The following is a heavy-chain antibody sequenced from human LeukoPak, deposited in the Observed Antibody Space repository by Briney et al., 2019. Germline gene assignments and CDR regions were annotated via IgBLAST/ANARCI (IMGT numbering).Heavy chain of an antibody. J-gene: IGHJ6*03. Sequence: ASVKVSCKASGYTLTSCGISWVRQAPGQGLEWMGWIRAYNGNTNYAQKLQGRVTMTTDTSTSTAYMELRSLRSDDTAVYYCARDGGLYCSGGSCYSSYYYYYMDVWGKGTTVTVSS. CDR2: IRAYNGNT. D-gene: IGHD2-15*01. V-gene: IGHV1-18*01. CDR3: ARDGGLYCSGGSCYSSYYYYYMDV. CDR1: GYTLTSCG.